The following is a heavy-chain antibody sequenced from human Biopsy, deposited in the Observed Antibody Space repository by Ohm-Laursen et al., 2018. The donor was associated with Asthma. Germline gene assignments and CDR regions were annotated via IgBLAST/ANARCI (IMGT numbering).Heavy chain of an antibody. J-gene: IGHJ6*02. Sequence: SLRLSCAAFGFTFSRYGMHWVRQAPGKGLEWVAVISYDGSNKYYGDSVQGRFTISRDNSKNTLYLQMNSLRAEDTAVYYCASYEVVTSILPLGVWGQGTTVTVSS. CDR3: ASYEVVTSILPLGV. CDR2: ISYDGSNK. CDR1: GFTFSRYG. V-gene: IGHV3-30*03. D-gene: IGHD2-21*02.